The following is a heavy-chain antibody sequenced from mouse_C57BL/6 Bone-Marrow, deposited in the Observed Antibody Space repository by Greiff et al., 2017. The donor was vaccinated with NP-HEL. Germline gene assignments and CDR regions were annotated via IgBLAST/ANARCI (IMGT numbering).Heavy chain of an antibody. CDR2: IDPNSGGT. CDR3: ASGEGDCYYDY. Sequence: VQRVESGAELVKPGASVKLSCKASGYTFTSYWMHWVKQRPGRGLEWFGRIDPNSGGTKYNEKFKSKATLTVDKPSSTAYMQLSSLTSEDSAVYYCASGEGDCYYDYWGQGTTLTVSS. V-gene: IGHV1-72*01. J-gene: IGHJ2*01. D-gene: IGHD2-3*01. CDR1: GYTFTSYW.